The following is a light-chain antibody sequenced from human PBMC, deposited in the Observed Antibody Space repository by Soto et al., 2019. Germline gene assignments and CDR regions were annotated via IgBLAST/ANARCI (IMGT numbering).Light chain of an antibody. J-gene: IGKJ4*01. Sequence: EIVLTQSPATLSLSPGERATLSCRASQSVSSYLAWYQQKPGQAPRLLIYDASNRAGGIPARFSGSGSGTDFTLTISSLEPEDFVVYYCQQYGSSPLTFGGGTKVEIK. CDR2: DAS. V-gene: IGKV3-11*01. CDR3: QQYGSSPLT. CDR1: QSVSSY.